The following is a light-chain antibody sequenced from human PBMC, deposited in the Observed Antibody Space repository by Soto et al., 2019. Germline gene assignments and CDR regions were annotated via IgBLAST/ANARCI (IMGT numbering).Light chain of an antibody. V-gene: IGLV2-14*01. CDR3: SSYTSSNTHV. CDR2: EVS. J-gene: IGLJ1*01. CDR1: NSDVGGYNY. Sequence: QAVLTHPASVSGAPGQPITISCTGTNSDVGGYNYVSWYQQHPGKAPELMIYEVSDRPSGVSDSFSGSTSGNTASLTIYGLQAEDAADYYCSSYTSSNTHVFGTRAKVTVL.